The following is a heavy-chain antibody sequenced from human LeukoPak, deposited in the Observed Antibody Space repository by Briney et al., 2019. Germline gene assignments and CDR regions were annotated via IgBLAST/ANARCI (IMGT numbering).Heavy chain of an antibody. Sequence: GGSLRLSCAASGFTFSSYSMNWVRQAPGKGLEWISYITSSSNAMCYADSVKGRFIISRDNAKNSLYLQMSSLRDEDTAVYYCARDIYYSFDYWGQGSLVTVS. V-gene: IGHV3-48*02. D-gene: IGHD3-10*01. CDR2: ITSSSNAM. CDR3: ARDIYYSFDY. J-gene: IGHJ4*01. CDR1: GFTFSSYS.